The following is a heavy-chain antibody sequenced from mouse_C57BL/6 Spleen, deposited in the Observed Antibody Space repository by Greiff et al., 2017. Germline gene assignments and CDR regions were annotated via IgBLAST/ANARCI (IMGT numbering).Heavy chain of an antibody. V-gene: IGHV1-69*01. J-gene: IGHJ3*01. D-gene: IGHD3-2*02. Sequence: VQLQQPGAELVMPGASVKLSCKASGYTFTSYWMHWVKQRPGQGLEWIGEIDPSDSYTNYNQKFKGKSTLTVDKSSSTAYMQLSSLTSEDSAVYYCATAQATTWIAYGGQGTLVTVSA. CDR3: ATAQATTWIAY. CDR2: IDPSDSYT. CDR1: GYTFTSYW.